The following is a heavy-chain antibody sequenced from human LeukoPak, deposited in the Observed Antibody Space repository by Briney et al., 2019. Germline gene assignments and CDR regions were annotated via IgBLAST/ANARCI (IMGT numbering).Heavy chain of an antibody. CDR2: IKQDGSEK. CDR3: ARYLEGGYSSGYALGY. CDR1: GFTFSSYW. D-gene: IGHD5-18*01. Sequence: GGSLRLSCAASGFTFSSYWMSWVRQAPGKGLEWVANIKQDGSEKYYVDSVKGRFTISRDNAKNSLYLQMESLTADDTAVYYCARYLEGGYSSGYALGYWGHGTLVTVSS. V-gene: IGHV3-7*01. J-gene: IGHJ4*01.